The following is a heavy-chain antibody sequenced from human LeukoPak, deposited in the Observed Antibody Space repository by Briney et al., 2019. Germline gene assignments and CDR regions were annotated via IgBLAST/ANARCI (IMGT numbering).Heavy chain of an antibody. CDR2: IYTSGST. Sequence: PSETLSLTCTVSGGSISSYYWSWIRQPAGKGLEWIGRIYTSGSTNYNPSLKSRVTISVDTSKNQFSLNLNSVTAADTALYYCARHGGSSGWYHFDYWGQGTLVTVSS. J-gene: IGHJ4*02. D-gene: IGHD6-13*01. CDR3: ARHGGSSGWYHFDY. CDR1: GGSISSYY. V-gene: IGHV4-4*07.